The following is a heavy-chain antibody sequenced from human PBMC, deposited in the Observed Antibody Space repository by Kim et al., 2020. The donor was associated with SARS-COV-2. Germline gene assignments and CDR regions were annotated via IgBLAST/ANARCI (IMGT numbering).Heavy chain of an antibody. CDR1: GGTFSSYA. V-gene: IGHV1-69*13. Sequence: SVKVSCKASGGTFSSYAISWVRQAPGQGLEWMGGIIPIFGTANYAQKFQGRVTITADESTSTAYMELSSLRSEDTAVYYCVGGYSYGAIDYWGQGTLVTVSS. J-gene: IGHJ4*02. CDR2: IIPIFGTA. D-gene: IGHD5-18*01. CDR3: VGGYSYGAIDY.